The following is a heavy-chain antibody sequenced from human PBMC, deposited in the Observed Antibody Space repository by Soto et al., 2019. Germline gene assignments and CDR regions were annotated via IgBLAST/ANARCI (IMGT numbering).Heavy chain of an antibody. Sequence: GGSLRLSCAASGFTFSNAWMSWVRQAPGKGLEWVGRIKSKTDGGTTDYAAPVKGRFTISRDDSKNTLYLQMNSLKTEDTAVYYCTTEAVAGVYYGMDVWGQGTTVTVSS. CDR2: IKSKTDGGTT. D-gene: IGHD6-19*01. J-gene: IGHJ6*02. CDR1: GFTFSNAW. V-gene: IGHV3-15*01. CDR3: TTEAVAGVYYGMDV.